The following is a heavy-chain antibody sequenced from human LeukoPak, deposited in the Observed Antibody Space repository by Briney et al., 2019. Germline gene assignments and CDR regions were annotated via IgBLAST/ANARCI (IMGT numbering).Heavy chain of an antibody. CDR1: GFTFSSYC. J-gene: IGHJ5*02. CDR3: ARGLGDSSGPNWFDP. CDR2: IKQDGSEK. D-gene: IGHD3-22*01. V-gene: IGHV3-7*01. Sequence: RGSLRLSCAASGFTFSSYCMSWVRQAPGKGLEWVANIKQDGSEKYYVDSVKGRFTISRDNAKNSLYLQMNSLRAEDTAVYYCARGLGDSSGPNWFDPWGQGTLVTVSS.